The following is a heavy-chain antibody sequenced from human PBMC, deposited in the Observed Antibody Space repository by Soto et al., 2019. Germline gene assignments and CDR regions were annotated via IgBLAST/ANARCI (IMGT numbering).Heavy chain of an antibody. CDR3: ARAPYGDYDY. CDR2: INHSGST. J-gene: IGHJ4*02. CDR1: GGSFSGYY. D-gene: IGHD4-17*01. V-gene: IGHV4-34*01. Sequence: QVQLQQWGAGLLKPSETLSLTCAVYGGSFSGYYWSWIRQPPGKGLEWIGEINHSGSTNYNPSLKSRVTISVDTSKYQFSLKLSSVTAADTAVYYCARAPYGDYDYWGQGTLVTVSS.